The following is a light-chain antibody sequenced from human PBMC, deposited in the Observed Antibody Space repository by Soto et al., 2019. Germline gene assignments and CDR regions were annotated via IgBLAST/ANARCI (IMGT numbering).Light chain of an antibody. CDR2: DVN. J-gene: IGLJ2*01. CDR3: SSYTSSSSVV. CDR1: SSDVGGYNY. Sequence: QSVLTQPASVSGSPGQSITISRTGTSSDVGGYNYVSWYQHHPGKAPKVMIYDVNNRPSGVSNRFSGSKSGNTASLTISGLQAEDEADYYCSSYTSSSSVVFGGGTKVTVL. V-gene: IGLV2-14*03.